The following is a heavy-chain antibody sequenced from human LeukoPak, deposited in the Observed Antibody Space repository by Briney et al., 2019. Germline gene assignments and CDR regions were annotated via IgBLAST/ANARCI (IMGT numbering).Heavy chain of an antibody. Sequence: SETLSLTCAVYGGSFSGYYWSWIRQPPGKGLEWIGEINHSGSTNYNPSLKSRVTISVDTSKNQFSLKLSSVTAADTAVYYCASSSGYDLGYYFDYWGQGTLVTVSS. J-gene: IGHJ4*02. V-gene: IGHV4-34*01. CDR1: GGSFSGYY. CDR2: INHSGST. D-gene: IGHD5-12*01. CDR3: ASSSGYDLGYYFDY.